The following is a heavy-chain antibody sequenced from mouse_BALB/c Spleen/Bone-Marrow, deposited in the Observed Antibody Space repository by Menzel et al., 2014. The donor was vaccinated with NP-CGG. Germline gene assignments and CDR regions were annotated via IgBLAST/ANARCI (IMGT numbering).Heavy chain of an antibody. CDR2: INTYFGDI. CDR3: ARGYSNNYAMDY. CDR1: GYTFXDYA. D-gene: IGHD2-5*01. J-gene: IGHJ4*01. V-gene: IGHV1S137*01. Sequence: QVQLQQSGAELERPGVSVKISCKGSGYTFXDYAMHWVKQSHAESLEWIGVINTYFGDISYNQKFKGKATIAVDKTSXTVYMELARLTAEDSAIYYCARGYSNNYAMDYWGQGTSVTVSS.